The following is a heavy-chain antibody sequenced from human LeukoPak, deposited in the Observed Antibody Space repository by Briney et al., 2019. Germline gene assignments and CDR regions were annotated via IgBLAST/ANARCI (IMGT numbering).Heavy chain of an antibody. D-gene: IGHD3-16*02. CDR3: ARGLRFIQGPGYYYMDV. CDR1: GGSFNAYY. CDR2: INHSGNT. V-gene: IGHV4-34*01. Sequence: SETLSLTCAVYGGSFNAYYWTGILQTPGKGLEWIGEINHSGNTNYNPSLESRVTISADTSKNQFSLNLGSVTAADTAIYYCARGLRFIQGPGYYYMDVWGKGTTVTVSS. J-gene: IGHJ6*03.